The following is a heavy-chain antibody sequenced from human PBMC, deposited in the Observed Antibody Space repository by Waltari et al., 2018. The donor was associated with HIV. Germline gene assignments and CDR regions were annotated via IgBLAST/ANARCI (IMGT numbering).Heavy chain of an antibody. CDR2: INSDGSST. CDR3: ARLGYYYDSSGYYRTYYFDY. V-gene: IGHV3-74*01. Sequence: EVQLVESGGGLVQPGGSLRLSCAASGFTFSSYWMHVVRKAPEKGLVWVSRINSDGSSTSYADSVKGRFSISRDNAKNTLYLQMNSLRAEDTAVYYCARLGYYYDSSGYYRTYYFDYWGQGTLVNVSS. CDR1: GFTFSSYW. J-gene: IGHJ4*02. D-gene: IGHD3-22*01.